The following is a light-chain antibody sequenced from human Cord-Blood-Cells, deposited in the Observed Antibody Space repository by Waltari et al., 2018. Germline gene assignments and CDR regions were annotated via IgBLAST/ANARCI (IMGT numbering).Light chain of an antibody. CDR3: QQYYSYPLT. CDR1: QGISSY. J-gene: IGKJ4*01. V-gene: IGKV1-8*01. Sequence: AIRMTQSPSSFSASTGDRVTITCRASQGISSYLAWYQQKPGKAPKLLIYAASTLQSGVPSMFSGSGSGTDVTLTISCLQSEDVATYYCQQYYSYPLTFGGGTKVEIK. CDR2: AAS.